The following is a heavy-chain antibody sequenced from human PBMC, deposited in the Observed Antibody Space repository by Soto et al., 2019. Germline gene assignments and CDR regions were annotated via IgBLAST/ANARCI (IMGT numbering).Heavy chain of an antibody. CDR1: GFTFDSHW. D-gene: IGHD6-19*01. V-gene: IGHV3-74*01. CDR2: IKPDGYAA. CDR3: VRESGVAADC. Sequence: ESGGVLVQPGGSLRLSCVASGFTFDSHWMHWVRQAPGEGLVWGSRIKPDGYAAAYPDSVKGRFTISRDNTKNTVYLQMNSLRAEDTAVYFCVRESGVAADCWGQGNLVTVSS. J-gene: IGHJ4*02.